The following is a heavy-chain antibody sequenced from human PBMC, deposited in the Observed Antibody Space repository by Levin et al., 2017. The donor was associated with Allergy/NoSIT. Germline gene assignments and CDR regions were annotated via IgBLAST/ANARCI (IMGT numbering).Heavy chain of an antibody. Sequence: ASVKVSCQASGYSFTSYWFGRVRQRPGKGLEWMGLIFPSDSDTRVSPSFQGQIIMSVDKSISTAYLQWSSLKASDSAMYYCARRDSDGSNSFDYWGQGTLVTVSS. D-gene: IGHD4-23*01. V-gene: IGHV5-51*01. J-gene: IGHJ4*02. CDR1: GYSFTSYW. CDR3: ARRDSDGSNSFDY. CDR2: IFPSDSDT.